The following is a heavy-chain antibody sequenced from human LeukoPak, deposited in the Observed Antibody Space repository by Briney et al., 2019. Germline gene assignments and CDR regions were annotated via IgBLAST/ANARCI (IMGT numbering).Heavy chain of an antibody. CDR2: IYHSGST. V-gene: IGHV4-30-2*01. Sequence: SETLSLTCAVSGGSISSGGYSWSWIRQPPGTGLEWIGYIYHSGSTYYNPSLKSRVTISVDRSKNQFSLKLSSVTAADTAVYYCARALGSYLDYWGQGTLVTVSS. CDR1: GGSISSGGYS. J-gene: IGHJ4*02. CDR3: ARALGSYLDY.